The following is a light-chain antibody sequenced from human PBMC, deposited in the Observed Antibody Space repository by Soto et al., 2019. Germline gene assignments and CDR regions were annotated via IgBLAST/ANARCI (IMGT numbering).Light chain of an antibody. V-gene: IGLV1-40*01. CDR1: SSNIGAGYD. CDR3: QSYASSMSGVV. CDR2: GNS. J-gene: IGLJ2*01. Sequence: QSALTQPPSVSGAPGQRVTISCTGSSSNIGAGYDVHWYQQLPGTAPKLLIYGNSNRPSGVPDRFSGSKSGTSASLAITGLQAEDEADYFCQSYASSMSGVVFGGWTKRTV.